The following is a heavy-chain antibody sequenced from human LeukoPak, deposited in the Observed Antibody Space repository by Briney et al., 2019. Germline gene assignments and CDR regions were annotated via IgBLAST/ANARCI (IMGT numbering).Heavy chain of an antibody. CDR1: GYTFTGYY. D-gene: IGHD3-9*01. Sequence: ASVKVSCKASGYTFTGYYMHWVRQAPGQGLEWMGWINPNSGGTNYAQKFQGWVTMTRDTSISTAYMELSRLRSDDTAVYYCARAEARYFDLLYFDYWGQGTLVTVSS. J-gene: IGHJ4*02. CDR2: INPNSGGT. CDR3: ARAEARYFDLLYFDY. V-gene: IGHV1-2*04.